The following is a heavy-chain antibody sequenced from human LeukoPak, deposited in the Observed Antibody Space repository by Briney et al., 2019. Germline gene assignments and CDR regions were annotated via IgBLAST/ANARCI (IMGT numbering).Heavy chain of an antibody. CDR1: GFTFSSYW. V-gene: IGHV3-74*01. J-gene: IGHJ3*02. CDR3: AIAGDYCSGSCAFDM. CDR2: IRSDGST. D-gene: IGHD3-10*01. Sequence: GGSLRLSCAASGFTFSSYWMHWVRQAPGKGLVWVSRIRSDGSTTYADSVKGRFTISRDNAKNTLYLQMNSLKAEDTAVYYCAIAGDYCSGSCAFDMWGQGTMVTVSS.